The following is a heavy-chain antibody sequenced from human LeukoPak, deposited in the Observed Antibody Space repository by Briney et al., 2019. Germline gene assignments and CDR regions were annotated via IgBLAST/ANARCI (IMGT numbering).Heavy chain of an antibody. Sequence: GGSLRLSCEVSGITLSDYYMSWIRQAPGKGLEWISYISNVAEITQYADSVKGRFSISRDNAKNSLYLQMNSLRAEDTAVYYCATLVGATMDYYYGMDVWGQGTTVTVSS. D-gene: IGHD1-26*01. V-gene: IGHV3-11*06. CDR2: ISNVAEIT. J-gene: IGHJ6*02. CDR3: ATLVGATMDYYYGMDV. CDR1: GITLSDYY.